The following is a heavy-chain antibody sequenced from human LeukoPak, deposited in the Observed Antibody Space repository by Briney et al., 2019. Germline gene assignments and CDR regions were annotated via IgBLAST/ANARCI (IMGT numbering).Heavy chain of an antibody. V-gene: IGHV4-31*03. CDR2: IYYSGCT. J-gene: IGHJ6*02. CDR3: ARWGTGRYCSGGSCYYYYGMDV. D-gene: IGHD2-15*01. CDR1: GGSISSGGYY. Sequence: SETLSLTCTVSGGSISSGGYYWSWIRQHPGKGLEWIGYIYYSGCTYYNPSLKSRVTISVDTSKNQFSLKLSSVTAADTAVYYCARWGTGRYCSGGSCYYYYGMDVWGQGTTVTVSS.